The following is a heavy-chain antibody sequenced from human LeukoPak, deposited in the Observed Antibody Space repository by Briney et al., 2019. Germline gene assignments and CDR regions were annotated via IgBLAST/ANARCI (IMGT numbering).Heavy chain of an antibody. V-gene: IGHV4-59*11. CDR2: VYNSGTT. J-gene: IGHJ4*02. CDR3: ARDAY. Sequence: SETLSLTCTVSGVSIGSHYWSWIRQSPGKGLEWIGCVYNSGTTVYNPSLTGRVTISIDTSKNQYSLNLRSVTAADAAVYYCARDAYWGQGILVTVSS. CDR1: GVSIGSHY.